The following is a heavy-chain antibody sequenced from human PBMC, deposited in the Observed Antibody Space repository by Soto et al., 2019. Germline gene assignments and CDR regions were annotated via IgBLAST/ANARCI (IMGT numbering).Heavy chain of an antibody. V-gene: IGHV3-30-3*01. D-gene: IGHD5-12*01. CDR3: ARDTLWVVATIMAHYYYYGMDV. Sequence: GGSLRPSCATFGFTFSSYSIQLVRQGPGKGLEWVAVISYDGSNKYYADSVKGRFTISRDNSKNTLYLQMNSLRAEDMAVYYCARDTLWVVATIMAHYYYYGMDVWGQGTTVTVSS. J-gene: IGHJ6*02. CDR2: ISYDGSNK. CDR1: GFTFSSYS.